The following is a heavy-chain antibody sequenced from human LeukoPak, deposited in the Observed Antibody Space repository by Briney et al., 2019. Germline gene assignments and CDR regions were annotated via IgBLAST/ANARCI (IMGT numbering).Heavy chain of an antibody. CDR2: IIPIFGTA. D-gene: IGHD3-22*01. CDR1: GYTFTNFA. J-gene: IGHJ4*02. Sequence: ASVKVSCKASGYTFTNFAISWVRQAPGQGLEWMGGIIPIFGTANYAQKFQGRVTITADESTSTAYMELSSLRSEDTAVYYCARFDSSGYFDYWGQGTLVTVSS. V-gene: IGHV1-69*13. CDR3: ARFDSSGYFDY.